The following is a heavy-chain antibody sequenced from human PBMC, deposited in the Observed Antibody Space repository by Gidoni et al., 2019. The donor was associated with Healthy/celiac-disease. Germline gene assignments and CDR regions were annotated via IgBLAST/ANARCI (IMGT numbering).Heavy chain of an antibody. CDR1: GYTFTGYY. D-gene: IGHD6-13*01. CDR2: INPNSGGT. J-gene: IGHJ1*01. Sequence: QVQLVQSGAAVKKPGASVKVSCQASGYTFTGYYMHWVRQAPGQGLEWMGWINPNSGGTNYEHKFQGRVTMTRDTSISTAYTELSRLRSDDTAVNYCARLAAAGPPVQHWGQGTLVTVSS. CDR3: ARLAAAGPPVQH. V-gene: IGHV1-2*07.